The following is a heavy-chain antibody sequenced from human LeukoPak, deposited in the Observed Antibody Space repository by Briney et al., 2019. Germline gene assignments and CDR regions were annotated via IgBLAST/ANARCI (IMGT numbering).Heavy chain of an antibody. CDR2: INPSGGST. CDR3: ASYVAGDYGAFDI. V-gene: IGHV1-46*01. D-gene: IGHD4-17*01. Sequence: ASVKVSCKASGYTFTSYYMHWVRQAPGQGLEWMGIINPSGGSTSYAQKFQGRVTITADESTSTAYMDLSSLRSEDTAVYYCASYVAGDYGAFDIWGQGTMVTVSS. CDR1: GYTFTSYY. J-gene: IGHJ3*02.